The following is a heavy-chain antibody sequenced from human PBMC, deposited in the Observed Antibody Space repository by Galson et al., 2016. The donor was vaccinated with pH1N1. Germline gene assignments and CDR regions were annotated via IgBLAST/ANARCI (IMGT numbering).Heavy chain of an antibody. CDR2: INEDGSKI. Sequence: SLRLSCAGSGFTFRSYWMHWVRQAPGKGLEWVANINEDGSKIYYVDSVKGRFTISRDNAKNSLYLQMNSLRAEDTAVYCCARSIGNIGAHWGQGTLVTVSS. CDR1: GFTFRSYW. CDR3: ARSIGNIGAH. J-gene: IGHJ4*02. D-gene: IGHD5-12*01. V-gene: IGHV3-7*01.